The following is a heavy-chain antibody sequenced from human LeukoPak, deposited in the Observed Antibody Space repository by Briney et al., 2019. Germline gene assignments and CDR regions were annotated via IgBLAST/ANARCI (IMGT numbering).Heavy chain of an antibody. D-gene: IGHD2/OR15-2a*01. CDR2: INHSGST. J-gene: IGHJ6*03. CDR1: GYSISSGYY. CDR3: ARGRIASGAYYYYMDV. Sequence: SETLSLTCTVSGYSISSGYYWGWIRQPPGKGLEWIGEINHSGSTNYNPSLKSRVTISVDTSKNQFSLKLSSVTAADTAVYYCARGRIASGAYYYYMDVWGKGTTVTVSS. V-gene: IGHV4-38-2*02.